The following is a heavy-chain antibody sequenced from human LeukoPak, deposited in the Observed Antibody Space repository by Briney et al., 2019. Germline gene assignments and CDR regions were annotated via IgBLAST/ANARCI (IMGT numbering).Heavy chain of an antibody. J-gene: IGHJ4*02. CDR3: ARSRKWELPQTFDY. Sequence: GRSLRLSCAASGFTFSSYGMHWVRQAPGKGLEWVAVIWYDGSNKYYADSVKGRFTISRDNSKNTLYLQMNSLRAEDTAVYYCARSRKWELPQTFDYWGQGTLVTVSS. CDR2: IWYDGSNK. CDR1: GFTFSSYG. D-gene: IGHD1-26*01. V-gene: IGHV3-33*01.